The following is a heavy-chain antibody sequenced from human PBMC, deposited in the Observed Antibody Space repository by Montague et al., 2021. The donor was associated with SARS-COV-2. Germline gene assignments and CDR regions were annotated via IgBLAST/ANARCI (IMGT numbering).Heavy chain of an antibody. D-gene: IGHD3-22*01. CDR1: GGSVSSGSYF. V-gene: IGHV4-61*01. J-gene: IGHJ4*02. CDR2: KYYSGST. Sequence: SETLSLTCTVSGGSVSSGSYFWNWIRQPPGKGLEWIGYKYYSGSTNYNPSLKSRVTISVDKSKNQFSLKQTSVTAADTAVYYCARTRFESRGYYIPPFDYWGQGTLVSVSS. CDR3: ARTRFESRGYYIPPFDY.